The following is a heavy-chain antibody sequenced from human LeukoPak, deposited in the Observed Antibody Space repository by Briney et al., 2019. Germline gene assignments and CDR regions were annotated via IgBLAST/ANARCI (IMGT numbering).Heavy chain of an antibody. D-gene: IGHD1-1*01. CDR3: ASLDKGNDVVFDF. V-gene: IGHV1-2*02. J-gene: IGHJ4*02. CDR1: GYTFTGYY. CDR2: INPNSGGT. Sequence: ASVKVSCKASGYTFTGYYMHWVRQAPGQGLEWMGWINPNSGGTNYPQKFQGRVTMTRDTSISTAYMELSRLRSDDTAVYYCASLDKGNDVVFDFWGQGTLVTVSS.